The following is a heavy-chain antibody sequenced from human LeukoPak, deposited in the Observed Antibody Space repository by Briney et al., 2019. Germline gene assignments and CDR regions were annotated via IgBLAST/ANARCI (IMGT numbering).Heavy chain of an antibody. D-gene: IGHD1-26*01. CDR3: ARGDLRGASKFDY. CDR2: IYPGDSDT. CDR1: GYSFSSYW. V-gene: IGHV5-51*01. J-gene: IGHJ4*02. Sequence: GESLKISCKGSGYSFSSYWIGWVRQMPGKGLEWMGIIYPGDSDTRYSPSFRGQVTMSADKSISTAYLQWSSLKASDTAMYYCARGDLRGASKFDYWGQGTLVTVSS.